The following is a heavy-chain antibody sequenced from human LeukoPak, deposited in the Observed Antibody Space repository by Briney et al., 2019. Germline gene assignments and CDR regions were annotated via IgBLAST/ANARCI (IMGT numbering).Heavy chain of an antibody. CDR1: GYTLTELS. CDR2: FDPEDGET. V-gene: IGHV1-24*01. D-gene: IGHD4-17*01. Sequence: ASVKVSCKVSGYTLTELSMHWVRQAPGKGLEWMGGFDPEDGETIYAQKFQGRVTITADESTSTAYMELSSLRSEDTAVYYCARLPLYYGDYGDWFDPWGQGTLVTVSS. J-gene: IGHJ5*02. CDR3: ARLPLYYGDYGDWFDP.